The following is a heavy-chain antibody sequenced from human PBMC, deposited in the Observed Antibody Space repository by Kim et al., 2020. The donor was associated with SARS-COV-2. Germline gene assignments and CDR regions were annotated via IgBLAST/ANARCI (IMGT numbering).Heavy chain of an antibody. CDR2: T. V-gene: IGHV1-8*01. J-gene: IGHJ5*02. Sequence: TGYAQKFQGRVTMTRNTSISTAYMDLSSLRSEDTAVYYCARGRSTFWFDPWGQGTLVTVSS. CDR3: ARGRSTFWFDP. D-gene: IGHD1-26*01.